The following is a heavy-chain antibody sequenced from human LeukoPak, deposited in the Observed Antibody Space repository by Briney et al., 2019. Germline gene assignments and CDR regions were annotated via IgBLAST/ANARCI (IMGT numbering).Heavy chain of an antibody. V-gene: IGHV1-2*06. CDR3: ARVLRCSSTSCPPANYGMDV. J-gene: IGHJ6*02. CDR1: GYTFTGYY. CDR2: INPNSGGT. D-gene: IGHD2-2*01. Sequence: ASVKVSCKASGYTFTGYYMHWVRQAPGQGLEWMGRINPNSGGTNYAQKFQGRVTMTRDTSISTAYMELSRLRSDGTAVYYCARVLRCSSTSCPPANYGMDVWGQGTTVTVSS.